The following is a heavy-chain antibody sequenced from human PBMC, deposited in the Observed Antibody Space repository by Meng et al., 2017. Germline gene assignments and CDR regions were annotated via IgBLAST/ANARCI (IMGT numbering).Heavy chain of an antibody. CDR2: INWNGGST. V-gene: IGHV3-20*04. Sequence: SLKISCAASGFSFDDYAMHWVRQAPEKRLEWVTGINWNGGSTGYADSVKGRFTISRDNAKNSLYLQMNSLRAEDTALYYWARGTVTTDSPDYWGQGTLVTVSS. D-gene: IGHD4-17*01. CDR3: ARGTVTTDSPDY. CDR1: GFSFDDYA. J-gene: IGHJ4*02.